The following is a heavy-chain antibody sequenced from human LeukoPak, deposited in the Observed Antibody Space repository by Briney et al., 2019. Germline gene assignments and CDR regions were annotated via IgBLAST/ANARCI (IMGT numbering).Heavy chain of an antibody. Sequence: SETLSLTCTVSGGSISSYYWSWIRQPPGKGLEWIGEINHSGSTNYNPSLKSRVTISVDTSKNQFSLKLSSVTAADTAVYYCARGPPYYDYVWGSYRPFDYWGQGTLVTVSS. CDR1: GGSISSYY. CDR3: ARGPPYYDYVWGSYRPFDY. CDR2: INHSGST. D-gene: IGHD3-16*02. V-gene: IGHV4-34*01. J-gene: IGHJ4*02.